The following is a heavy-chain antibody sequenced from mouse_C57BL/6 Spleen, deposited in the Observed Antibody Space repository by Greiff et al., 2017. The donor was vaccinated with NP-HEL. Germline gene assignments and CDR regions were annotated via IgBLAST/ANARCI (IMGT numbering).Heavy chain of an antibody. CDR2: ISSGGSYT. D-gene: IGHD2-4*01. CDR1: GFTFSSYG. CDR3: ARHEDGRLRPDY. Sequence: EVKVVESGGDLVKPGGSLKLSCAASGFTFSSYGMSWVRQTPDKRLEWVATISSGGSYTYYPDSVKGRFTISRDNAKNTLYLQMSSLKSEDTAMYYGARHEDGRLRPDYWGQGTTLTVSS. J-gene: IGHJ2*01. V-gene: IGHV5-6*01.